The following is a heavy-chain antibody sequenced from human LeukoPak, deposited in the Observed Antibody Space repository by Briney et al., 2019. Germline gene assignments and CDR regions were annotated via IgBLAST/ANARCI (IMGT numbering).Heavy chain of an antibody. CDR1: GESITAYY. Sequence: SETLSLTCAVYGESITAYYWTWIRQPPGKRLEWIGEVRHSGSTNYNPSLKSRVTMSVDMSKNQFSLKLNSVTVADTAVYYCAGATATGTGRAFHYWAQGNLVPVSS. CDR2: VRHSGST. V-gene: IGHV4-34*01. J-gene: IGHJ4*02. CDR3: AGATATGTGRAFHY. D-gene: IGHD3-10*01.